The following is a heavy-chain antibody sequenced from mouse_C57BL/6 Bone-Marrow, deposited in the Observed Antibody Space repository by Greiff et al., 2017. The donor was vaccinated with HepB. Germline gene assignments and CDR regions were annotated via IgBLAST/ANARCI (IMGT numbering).Heavy chain of an antibody. Sequence: EVQLQESGGGLVQPKGSLKLSCAASGFSFNTYAMNWVRQAPGKGLEWVARIRSKSNNYATYYADSVKDRFTISRDDSESMLYLQMNNLKTEDTAMYYCVGWSYAMDYWGQGTSVTVSS. D-gene: IGHD3-2*02. J-gene: IGHJ4*01. CDR3: VGWSYAMDY. CDR1: GFSFNTYA. V-gene: IGHV10-1*01. CDR2: IRSKSNNYAT.